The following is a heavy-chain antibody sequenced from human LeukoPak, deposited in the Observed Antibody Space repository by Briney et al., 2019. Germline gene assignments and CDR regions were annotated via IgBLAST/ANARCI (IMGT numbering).Heavy chain of an antibody. CDR3: AKDLQDYDSSGYPDY. D-gene: IGHD3-22*01. CDR2: IRYDGSNK. V-gene: IGHV3-30*02. Sequence: PGGSLRLSCAASRFTFSSYGMHWVRQAPGKGLEWVAFIRYDGSNKYYADSVKGRFTISRDNSKNTLYLQMNSLRAEDTAVYYCAKDLQDYDSSGYPDYWGQGTLVTVSS. J-gene: IGHJ4*02. CDR1: RFTFSSYG.